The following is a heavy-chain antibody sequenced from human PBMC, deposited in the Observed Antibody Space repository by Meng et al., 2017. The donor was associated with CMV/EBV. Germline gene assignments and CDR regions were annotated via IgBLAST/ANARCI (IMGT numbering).Heavy chain of an antibody. CDR2: INHSGST. CDR1: GGSFSGYY. Sequence: SETLSLTCAVYGGSFSGYYWSWIRQPPGKGLEWIGEINHSGSTNYNPSLKSRVTISVDTSKNQFSLKLSSVTAADTAVYYCARLRPYSSSWYGPGWFDPWGQGTLVTVSS. V-gene: IGHV4-34*01. J-gene: IGHJ5*02. CDR3: ARLRPYSSSWYGPGWFDP. D-gene: IGHD6-13*01.